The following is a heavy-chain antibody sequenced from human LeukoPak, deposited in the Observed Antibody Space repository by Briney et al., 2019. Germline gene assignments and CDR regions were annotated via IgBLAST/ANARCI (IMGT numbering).Heavy chain of an antibody. CDR2: IYRGGST. CDR3: AKAYSSGWLGFDF. Sequence: PGGSLRLSCAASGFTVSSNYMTWVRQAPGKGLEWVSLIYRGGSTYYADYVKGRFTISRDNSKNRLYLQMNSLRAEDTAVYYCAKAYSSGWLGFDFWGQGTLVTVSS. CDR1: GFTVSSNY. D-gene: IGHD6-19*01. J-gene: IGHJ4*02. V-gene: IGHV3-66*01.